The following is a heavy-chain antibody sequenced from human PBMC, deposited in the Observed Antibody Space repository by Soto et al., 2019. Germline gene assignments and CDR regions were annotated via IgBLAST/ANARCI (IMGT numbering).Heavy chain of an antibody. V-gene: IGHV1-69*02. CDR1: GGTFSSYT. D-gene: IGHD6-25*01. CDR3: ARGVAAANHFDY. Sequence: QVQLVQSGAEVKKPGSSVKVSCKASGGTFSSYTISWVRQAPGQGLEWMGRIIPILGIANYAQKFQGRVXIXAXXSTSTAYMELSSLRSEDTAVYYCARGVAAANHFDYWGQGTLVTVSS. CDR2: IIPILGIA. J-gene: IGHJ4*02.